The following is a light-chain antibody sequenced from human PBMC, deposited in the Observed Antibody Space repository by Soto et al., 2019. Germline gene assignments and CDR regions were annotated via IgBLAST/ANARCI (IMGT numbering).Light chain of an antibody. CDR3: SSYTSSSTLV. J-gene: IGLJ1*01. CDR2: EVS. V-gene: IGLV2-14*01. Sequence: QSVLTQPASVSGSPGQSITISCTGTSSDVGGYNYVSWYQQHPGKAPKLMIYEVSNRPSGVSNRFSGSQSGNTASLTISGLQAEDEADYYCSSYTSSSTLVFGTGTKGTVL. CDR1: SSDVGGYNY.